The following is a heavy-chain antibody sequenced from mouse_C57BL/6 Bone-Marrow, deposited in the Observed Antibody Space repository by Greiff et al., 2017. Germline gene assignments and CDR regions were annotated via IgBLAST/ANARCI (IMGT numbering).Heavy chain of an antibody. CDR3: TREGDDDGSSSFNWDSYCFDY. D-gene: IGHD1-1*01. J-gene: IGHJ2*01. CDR2: IFPGSGST. Sequence: QVQLKESGPELVRPGASVKISCKAPGYTFTSHWMQWVRQRPGQGLEWIGEIFPGSGSTYYNEKFKGKATLTVDTSSSTAYMQLSSLTSAGSAVYFCTREGDDDGSSSFNWDSYCFDYWGQGTPLTVSA. V-gene: IGHV1-56*01. CDR1: GYTFTSHW.